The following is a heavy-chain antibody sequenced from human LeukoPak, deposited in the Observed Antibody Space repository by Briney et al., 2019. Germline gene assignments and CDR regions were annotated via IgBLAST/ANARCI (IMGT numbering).Heavy chain of an antibody. CDR1: GFTFSSYA. CDR3: AKSHVKVAAAGTKAFDI. D-gene: IGHD6-13*01. CDR2: ISGSGGST. V-gene: IGHV3-23*01. Sequence: PGGSLRLSCAASGFTFSSYAMSWVRQAPGKGLEWVSAISGSGGSTYYADSVKGRFTISRDNSKNTLYLQTNSLRAEDTAVYYCAKSHVKVAAAGTKAFDIWGQGTMVTVSS. J-gene: IGHJ3*02.